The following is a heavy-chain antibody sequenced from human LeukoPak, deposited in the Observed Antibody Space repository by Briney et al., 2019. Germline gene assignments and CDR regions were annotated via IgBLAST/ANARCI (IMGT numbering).Heavy chain of an antibody. CDR2: INPNSGGT. D-gene: IGHD5-12*01. J-gene: IGHJ4*02. Sequence: ASVNVSCKASGYTFTGYYMHWVRQAPGQGLEWMGWINPNSGGTNYAQKFQGSATMTRDTSISTAYMELSRLRSDDTAVYYCARAQEIGKTYGYADYWGQGTLVTVSS. CDR3: ARAQEIGKTYGYADY. V-gene: IGHV1-2*04. CDR1: GYTFTGYY.